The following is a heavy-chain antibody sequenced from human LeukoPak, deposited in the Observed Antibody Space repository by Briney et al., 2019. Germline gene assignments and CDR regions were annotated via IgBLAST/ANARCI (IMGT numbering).Heavy chain of an antibody. D-gene: IGHD6-6*01. CDR1: GFTFNSYS. V-gene: IGHV3-48*02. J-gene: IGHJ4*02. CDR2: VSSVSSSM. CDR3: ARGRSTSSWECDY. Sequence: PGGSLRLSCAASGFTFNSYSMNWVRQVPGKGLEWVSYVSSVSSSMYYADSVKGRFTISRDNAKNLLYLQMNSLRDDDTAVYYCARGRSTSSWECDYWGQGTLVTVSS.